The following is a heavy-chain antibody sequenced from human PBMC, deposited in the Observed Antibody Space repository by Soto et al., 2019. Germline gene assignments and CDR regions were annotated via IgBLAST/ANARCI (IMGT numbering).Heavy chain of an antibody. D-gene: IGHD1-26*01. J-gene: IGHJ4*02. CDR3: ARGWGATPLVGY. CDR2: ISSSSSTI. Sequence: EVQLVESGGGLVQPGGSLRLSCAASGFTFSSYSMNWVRQAQGKGLECVSDISSSSSTIYYADSLKGRFTISRNNAKNSLYLQMNSLSVEDTAIYYCARGWGATPLVGYWGQGTLVTVSS. CDR1: GFTFSSYS. V-gene: IGHV3-48*01.